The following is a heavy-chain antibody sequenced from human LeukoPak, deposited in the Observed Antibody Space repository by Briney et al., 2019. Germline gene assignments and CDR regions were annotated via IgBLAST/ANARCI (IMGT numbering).Heavy chain of an antibody. Sequence: PGGSLRLSCAASGFTFSSHAMHWVRQAPGKGLEWVAVVSYDGTYTYYADSVKGRFTISRDNSRNTLYLQMNSLRTEDTSVYYCARDRRYCTGGTCYSGNDYWGQGALLTVSS. CDR1: GFTFSSHA. CDR2: VSYDGTYT. D-gene: IGHD2-15*01. CDR3: ARDRRYCTGGTCYSGNDY. J-gene: IGHJ4*02. V-gene: IGHV3-30*04.